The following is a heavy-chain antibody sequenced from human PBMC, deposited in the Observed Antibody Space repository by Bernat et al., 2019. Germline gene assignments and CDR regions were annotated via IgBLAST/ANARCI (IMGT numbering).Heavy chain of an antibody. D-gene: IGHD4-17*01. CDR2: ISSNGGST. Sequence: EVQLVESGGGLVQPGGSLRLSCAASGFTFSSYAMHWVRQAPGKGLEYVSAISSNGGSTYYANSVKGRFTISRDNSKNTLSLQMNSLRGEDTAVYYCARGYGDYVNYYYMDVWGKGTTVTVSS. CDR3: ARGYGDYVNYYYMDV. J-gene: IGHJ6*03. V-gene: IGHV3-64*01. CDR1: GFTFSSYA.